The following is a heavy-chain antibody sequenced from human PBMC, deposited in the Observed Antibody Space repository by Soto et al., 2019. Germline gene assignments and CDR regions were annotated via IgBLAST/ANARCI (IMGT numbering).Heavy chain of an antibody. V-gene: IGHV3-33*01. D-gene: IGHD6-19*01. CDR2: IWYDGSNK. CDR3: ASPKSGAVAGTLDY. J-gene: IGHJ4*02. Sequence: PGGSLRLSCAASGFTFSSYGMHWVRQAPGKGLEWVAVIWYDGSNKYYADSVKGRFTISRDNSKNTLYLQMNSLRAEDTAVYYCASPKSGAVAGTLDYWGQGTLVTVSS. CDR1: GFTFSSYG.